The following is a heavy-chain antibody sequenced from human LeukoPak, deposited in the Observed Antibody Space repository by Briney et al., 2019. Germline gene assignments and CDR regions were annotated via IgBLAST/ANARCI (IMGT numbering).Heavy chain of an antibody. CDR1: GYTFTSYG. CDR2: ISAYNGYT. J-gene: IGHJ6*03. Sequence: GASVKVSCKASGYTFTSYGISWVRQAPGQGLEWMGWISAYNGYTNYAQKLQGRVTMTTDTSTSTAYMELRSLRSDDTAVYYCASIAVAETENYYYYYMDVWGKGTTVTVSS. V-gene: IGHV1-18*01. CDR3: ASIAVAETENYYYYYMDV. D-gene: IGHD6-19*01.